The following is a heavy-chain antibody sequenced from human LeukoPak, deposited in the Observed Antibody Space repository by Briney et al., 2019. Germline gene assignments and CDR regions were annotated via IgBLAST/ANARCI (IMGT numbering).Heavy chain of an antibody. V-gene: IGHV3-23*01. CDR1: GFTFSSYA. J-gene: IGHJ4*02. CDR3: ARPGAD. CDR2: ITSSGGNT. D-gene: IGHD1-14*01. Sequence: GGSLRLSCAASGFTFSSYAMSWVRQAPGKGLEWVSAITSSGGNTYYAVSVKGRFTISRDNSKNTLYLQMNSLRADDMAVYYCARPGADWGQGTLVTVSS.